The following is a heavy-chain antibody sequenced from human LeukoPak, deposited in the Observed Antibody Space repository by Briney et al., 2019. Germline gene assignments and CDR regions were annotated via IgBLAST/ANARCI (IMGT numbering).Heavy chain of an antibody. D-gene: IGHD6-19*01. CDR1: GGSISSYY. V-gene: IGHV4-59*06. J-gene: IGHJ4*02. CDR3: ARDSGRAAVAGLPHFDY. Sequence: SETLSLTCTVSGGSISSYYWSWIRQHPGKGLEWIGYIYYSGSTYYNPSLKSRVTISVDTSKNQFSLKLSSVTAADTAVYYCARDSGRAAVAGLPHFDYWGQGTLVTVSS. CDR2: IYYSGST.